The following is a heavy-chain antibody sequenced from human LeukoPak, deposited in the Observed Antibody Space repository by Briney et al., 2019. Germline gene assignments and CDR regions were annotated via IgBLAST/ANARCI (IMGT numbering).Heavy chain of an antibody. CDR1: GFTFRNYD. CDR2: IDTDGTYI. V-gene: IGHV3-21*01. D-gene: IGHD3-16*01. CDR3: ARGGGNCLDY. Sequence: GGSLRLSCAASGFTFRNYDIHWIRQAPGKGLEWVSSIDTDGTYIHYADSVKGRFTISRDNSKNSLYLQMNSLRAEDTAVYYCARGGGNCLDYWGQGTLVAVSS. J-gene: IGHJ4*02.